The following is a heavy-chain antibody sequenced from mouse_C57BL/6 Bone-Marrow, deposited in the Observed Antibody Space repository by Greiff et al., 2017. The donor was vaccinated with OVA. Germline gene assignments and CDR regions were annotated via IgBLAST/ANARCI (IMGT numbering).Heavy chain of an antibody. CDR1: GYTFTSYT. CDR2: INPSSGYT. CDR3: AREENPFYYDGSSYGLAY. V-gene: IGHV1-4*01. J-gene: IGHJ3*01. Sequence: QVQLQQSGAELARPGASVKMSCKASGYTFTSYTMHWVKQRPGQGLEWIGYINPSSGYTKYNQKFKDKATLTADKSSSTAYMQLSSLTSEESAVYYCAREENPFYYDGSSYGLAYWGQGTLVTVSA. D-gene: IGHD1-1*01.